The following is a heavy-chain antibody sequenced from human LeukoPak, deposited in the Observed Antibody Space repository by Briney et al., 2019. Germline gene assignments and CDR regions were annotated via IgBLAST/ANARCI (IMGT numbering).Heavy chain of an antibody. CDR2: ISAYNGNT. CDR1: GYTFTSYG. D-gene: IGHD5-12*01. J-gene: IGHJ4*02. CDR3: ARMLKSGYDWVLFDY. V-gene: IGHV1-18*01. Sequence: GASVKVSCKASGYTFTSYGISWVRQAPGQGLEWMGWISAYNGNTNYAQKLQGRVTMTTDTSTSTAYMKLRSLRSDDTAVYYCARMLKSGYDWVLFDYWGQGTLVTVSS.